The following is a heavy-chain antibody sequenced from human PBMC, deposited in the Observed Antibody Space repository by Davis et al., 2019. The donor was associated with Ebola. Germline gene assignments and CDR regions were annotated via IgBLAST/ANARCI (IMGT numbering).Heavy chain of an antibody. CDR3: ARGGVAYSDLDY. V-gene: IGHV1-18*01. CDR1: GYSFSSYG. Sequence: AASVKVSCKASGYSFSSYGFSWVRQAPGQGLEWVGWFSAHNGNIYYAQKFQGRVTITRDTSASTAYMELSSLRSEDTAVYFCARGGVAYSDLDYWGQGTLVTVSS. CDR2: FSAHNGNI. J-gene: IGHJ4*02. D-gene: IGHD2-21*01.